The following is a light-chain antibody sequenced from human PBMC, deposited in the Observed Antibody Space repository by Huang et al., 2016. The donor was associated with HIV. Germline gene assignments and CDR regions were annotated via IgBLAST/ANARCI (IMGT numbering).Light chain of an antibody. CDR2: GAS. J-gene: IGKJ2*01. Sequence: EIVLTQSPDILSLSPGERATLSCRASQNIRSSYVAWYQQKHDQPPRLIIYGASTRAPGIPERFSGTGSGTDFTLTISRLEPEDFASYYCQQYGYFTFGQGTKLEMK. CDR1: QNIRSSY. CDR3: QQYGYFT. V-gene: IGKV3-20*01.